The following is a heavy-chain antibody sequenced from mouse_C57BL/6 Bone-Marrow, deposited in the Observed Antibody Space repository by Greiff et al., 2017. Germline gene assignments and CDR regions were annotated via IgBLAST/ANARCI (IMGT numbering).Heavy chain of an antibody. CDR2: IDPENGDT. V-gene: IGHV14-4*01. Sequence: VQLQQSGAELVRPGASVKLSCTASGFNIKDDYMHWVKQRPEHGLEWIGWIDPENGDTEYASKFQGKATITADTSSNTAYLQLSSLTSEDTAVYYCTTGLLLNWGQGTLVTVSA. D-gene: IGHD2-3*01. J-gene: IGHJ3*01. CDR3: TTGLLLN. CDR1: GFNIKDDY.